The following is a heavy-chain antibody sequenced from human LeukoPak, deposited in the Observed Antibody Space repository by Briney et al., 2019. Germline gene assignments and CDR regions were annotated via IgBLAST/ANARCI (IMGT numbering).Heavy chain of an antibody. J-gene: IGHJ3*01. V-gene: IGHV3-23*01. CDR2: ISGSGGGT. CDR1: EFTFYNYA. Sequence: GGSLRLSCEASEFTFYNYAMSWVRQAPGKGLQWVSGISGSGGGTYYADSVKGRFTISRDNSKNTLYLHMNSLRAEDTAVYYCAKDRVPTVYYTFDVWGQGTVVTVSS. D-gene: IGHD3-22*01. CDR3: AKDRVPTVYYTFDV.